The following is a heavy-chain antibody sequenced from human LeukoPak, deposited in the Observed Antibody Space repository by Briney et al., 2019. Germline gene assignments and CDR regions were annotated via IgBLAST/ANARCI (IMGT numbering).Heavy chain of an antibody. J-gene: IGHJ4*02. V-gene: IGHV3-23*01. CDR3: ARQLGYCSDGSCYFDS. CDR2: ISSGGGAT. D-gene: IGHD2-15*01. CDR1: GFTFTTYA. Sequence: GGSLGLSCAASGFTFTTYALSWVRQAPGKGLEWVSAISSGGGATFYQDSVKGRFTISRDSSENTLYLQMNTLRADDTAVYYCARQLGYCSDGSCYFDSWGQGTLVTVHS.